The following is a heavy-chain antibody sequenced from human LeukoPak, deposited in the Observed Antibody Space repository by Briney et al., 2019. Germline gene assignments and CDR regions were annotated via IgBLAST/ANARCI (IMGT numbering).Heavy chain of an antibody. J-gene: IGHJ6*03. CDR2: IYYSGST. CDR3: ARDLGRYDFWSGYYNPYYYYYMDV. Sequence: PSETLSLTCTVSGGSISSYYWSWIRQPPGQGLEWMGYIYYSGSTNYNPSLKSRVTISVDTSKNPFSLKLSSVTAADTAVYYCARDLGRYDFWSGYYNPYYYYYMDVWGKGATVTVSS. CDR1: GGSISSYY. V-gene: IGHV4-59*01. D-gene: IGHD3-3*01.